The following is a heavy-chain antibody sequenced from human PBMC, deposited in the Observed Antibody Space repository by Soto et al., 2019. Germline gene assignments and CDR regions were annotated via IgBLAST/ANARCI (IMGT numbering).Heavy chain of an antibody. D-gene: IGHD3-22*01. J-gene: IGHJ4*02. V-gene: IGHV3-20*01. Sequence: EVHLVDSGGGVVRPGGSLRLSCSASGFTFDDFTMTWVRQVPGKGLGWVAIINWNGDTTSYADSVRGRFTISRDNAKNSLFLQMNTLRAEDTAFYHCARNRDDSTGYYDYWGQGTLVTVSS. CDR1: GFTFDDFT. CDR2: INWNGDTT. CDR3: ARNRDDSTGYYDY.